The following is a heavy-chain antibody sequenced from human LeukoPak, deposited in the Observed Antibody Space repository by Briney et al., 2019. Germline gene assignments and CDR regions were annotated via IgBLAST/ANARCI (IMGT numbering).Heavy chain of an antibody. CDR3: ARGAYCGGDCYLDY. Sequence: GGSLRLSCAASGFTFSSYWMHWVRQAPGKGLVWVSRINSDGSSTRYADSVKGRFTISRDNAKNTLYLQMNSLRAEDTAVYYCARGAYCGGDCYLDYWGQGTLVTVS. CDR1: GFTFSSYW. V-gene: IGHV3-74*01. D-gene: IGHD2-21*02. CDR2: INSDGSST. J-gene: IGHJ4*02.